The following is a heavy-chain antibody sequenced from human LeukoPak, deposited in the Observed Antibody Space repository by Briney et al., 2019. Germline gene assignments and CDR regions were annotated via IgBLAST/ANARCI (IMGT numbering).Heavy chain of an antibody. D-gene: IGHD4-23*01. CDR2: INPNSGGT. CDR1: GYTFTGYY. CDR3: ARVWYGGNSGSPFGY. Sequence: ASVKVSCKASGYTFTGYYMHWVRQAPGQGLEWMGWINPNSGGTNYARKFQGRVIMTRDTSISTAYMELSRLRSDDTAVYYCARVWYGGNSGSPFGYWGQGTLVTVSS. V-gene: IGHV1-2*02. J-gene: IGHJ4*02.